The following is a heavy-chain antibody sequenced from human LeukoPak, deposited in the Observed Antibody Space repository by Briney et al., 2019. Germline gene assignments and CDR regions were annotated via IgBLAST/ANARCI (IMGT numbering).Heavy chain of an antibody. CDR3: AKGPYFYYDSSGYNYFDS. V-gene: IGHV3-23*01. CDR2: ISGSGGST. CDR1: GFTFSSYA. J-gene: IGHJ4*02. D-gene: IGHD3-22*01. Sequence: GGSLRLSCAASGFTFSSYAMSWVRQAPGKGLEWVSAISGSGGSTYYADSVKGRFTISRDNSKSTLYLQMNSLRAEDTAVYYCAKGPYFYYDSSGYNYFDSWGQGTLVTVSS.